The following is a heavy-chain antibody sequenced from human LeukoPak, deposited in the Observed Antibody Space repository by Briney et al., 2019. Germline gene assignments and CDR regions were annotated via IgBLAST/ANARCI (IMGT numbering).Heavy chain of an antibody. D-gene: IGHD4-11*01. CDR2: IYHRGSA. V-gene: IGHV4-61*03. Sequence: SETLSLTCSVSGGSVSSGGYHWSWIRQPPGKGLEWIGYIYHRGSAHYNPSLKSRVTISVDTSKNHFSLNLSSVTAADTAVYYCARVGHLTNNWFDPWGQGSLVSV. J-gene: IGHJ5*02. CDR3: ARVGHLTNNWFDP. CDR1: GGSVSSGGYH.